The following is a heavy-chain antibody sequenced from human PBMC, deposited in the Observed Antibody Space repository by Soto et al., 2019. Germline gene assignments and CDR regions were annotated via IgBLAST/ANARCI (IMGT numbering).Heavy chain of an antibody. CDR2: LSVTGGST. D-gene: IGHD1-26*01. CDR3: AKAVGTGSYTFDY. CDR1: GFTFTNYA. Sequence: EVLLLESGGGLVQPGGSLRLSCAASGFTFTNYAMTWVRQAPGRGLEWVSTLSVTGGSTFYADSVKGRFTVSRDNSKNTLSLQMTSLRADDTAIYYCAKAVGTGSYTFDYWGQGTLVTVSS. V-gene: IGHV3-23*01. J-gene: IGHJ4*02.